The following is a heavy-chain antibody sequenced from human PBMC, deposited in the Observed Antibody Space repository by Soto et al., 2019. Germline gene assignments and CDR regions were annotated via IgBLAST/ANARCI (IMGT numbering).Heavy chain of an antibody. Sequence: GESLKISCKASGDSLSNYWITWVRQMPGKGLEWMGRIDPSDSFSDYSPSFRGHVTIPADKSINTAYLQWSSLKASDTAMYYCARGVTTVTNWFDPWGQGTLVTVSS. V-gene: IGHV5-10-1*01. J-gene: IGHJ5*02. CDR1: GDSLSNYW. D-gene: IGHD4-17*01. CDR2: IDPSDSFS. CDR3: ARGVTTVTNWFDP.